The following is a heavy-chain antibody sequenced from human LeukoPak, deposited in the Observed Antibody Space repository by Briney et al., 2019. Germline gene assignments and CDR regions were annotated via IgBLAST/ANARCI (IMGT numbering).Heavy chain of an antibody. V-gene: IGHV4-34*01. J-gene: IGHJ4*02. Sequence: SETLSLTCAVYGGSFSGYYWSWIRQPPGKGLEWIGEINHSGSTNYNPSLKSRVTISVDTSKNQFSLKLSSVTAADTAVYYCARTLLWFGKRLLARFDYWGQGTLVTVSS. CDR3: ARTLLWFGKRLLARFDY. D-gene: IGHD3-10*01. CDR1: GGSFSGYY. CDR2: INHSGST.